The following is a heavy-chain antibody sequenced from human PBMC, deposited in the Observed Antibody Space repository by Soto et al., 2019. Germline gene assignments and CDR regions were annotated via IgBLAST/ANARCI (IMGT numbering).Heavy chain of an antibody. Sequence: QVQLQESGPGLVKPSETLSLTCTVSGGSISTYYWTWIRQPPGKGLEWIGNIYYTGSANYNPSLKSRVTISVDTSKNHFSVKLSSVTAADTAVYYCARSHLLYKSGSGFDPWGQGTLVTVSS. J-gene: IGHJ5*02. CDR3: ARSHLLYKSGSGFDP. CDR1: GGSISTYY. V-gene: IGHV4-59*01. CDR2: IYYTGSA. D-gene: IGHD2-2*02.